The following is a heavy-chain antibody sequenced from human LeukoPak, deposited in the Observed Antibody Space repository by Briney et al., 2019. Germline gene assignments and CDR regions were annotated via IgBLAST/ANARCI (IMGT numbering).Heavy chain of an antibody. D-gene: IGHD1-26*01. Sequence: GGSLRLSCAASGLTFSIYTMSWVRQAPGKGLEWVSAISGSGGSAFYADSVKGRFIISRDNSKTTLYLQMDSLTAEDTAVYYCAKLGDFDYWGRGTLVTVSS. V-gene: IGHV3-23*01. CDR2: ISGSGGSA. CDR3: AKLGDFDY. CDR1: GLTFSIYT. J-gene: IGHJ4*02.